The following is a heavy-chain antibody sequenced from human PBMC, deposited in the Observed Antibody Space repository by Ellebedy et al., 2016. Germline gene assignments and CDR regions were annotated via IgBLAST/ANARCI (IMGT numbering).Heavy chain of an antibody. Sequence: SLKISXAASGFTFDDYAMHWVRQAPGKGLEWVSGISWNSGSIGYADSVKGRFTISRDNAKNSLYLQMNSLRAEDTALYYCAKDDSFGVIGAFDIWGQGTTVTVSS. CDR2: ISWNSGSI. CDR3: AKDDSFGVIGAFDI. CDR1: GFTFDDYA. J-gene: IGHJ3*02. D-gene: IGHD3-3*01. V-gene: IGHV3-9*01.